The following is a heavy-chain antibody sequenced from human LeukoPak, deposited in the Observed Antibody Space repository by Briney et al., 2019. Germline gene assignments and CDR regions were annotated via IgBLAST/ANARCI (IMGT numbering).Heavy chain of an antibody. J-gene: IGHJ4*02. V-gene: IGHV4-34*01. D-gene: IGHD1-7*01. CDR3: ARVRYNWNYGADY. Sequence: PSETLSLTCAVYGGSFSGYYWSWIRQPPGKGLEWIGEINHSGSTNYNPSLKSQVTISVDTSKNQFSLKLSSVTAADTAVYYCARVRYNWNYGADYWGQGTLVTVSS. CDR1: GGSFSGYY. CDR2: INHSGST.